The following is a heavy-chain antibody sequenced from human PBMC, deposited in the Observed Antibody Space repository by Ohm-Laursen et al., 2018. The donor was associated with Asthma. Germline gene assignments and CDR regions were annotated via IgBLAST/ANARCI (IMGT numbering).Heavy chain of an antibody. CDR2: ISSSSSYI. D-gene: IGHD6-6*01. V-gene: IGHV3-21*01. CDR3: AREYSSSSWGDYYYYGMDV. Sequence: SLRLSCTASGFTFSSYSMNWVRQAPGKGLEWVSSISSSSSYIYYADSVKGRFTISRDNAKNSLYLQMNSLRAEDTAVYYCAREYSSSSWGDYYYYGMDVWGQGTTVTVSS. J-gene: IGHJ6*02. CDR1: GFTFSSYS.